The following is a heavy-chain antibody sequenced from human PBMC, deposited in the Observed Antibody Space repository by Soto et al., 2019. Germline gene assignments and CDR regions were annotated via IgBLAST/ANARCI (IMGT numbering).Heavy chain of an antibody. CDR3: AKDLLSGSHGYGMDV. J-gene: IGHJ6*02. V-gene: IGHV3-23*01. CDR1: GFTFSSYA. Sequence: VQLLESGGGLVQPGGSLRLSCAASGFTFSSYAMNWGRQAPGKGLEWVSTISGSGGSTYYADSVKGRFTISRDNSKNTLYLQMNSLRAEDTAVYYCAKDLLSGSHGYGMDVWGQGTTVTVSS. D-gene: IGHD1-26*01. CDR2: ISGSGGST.